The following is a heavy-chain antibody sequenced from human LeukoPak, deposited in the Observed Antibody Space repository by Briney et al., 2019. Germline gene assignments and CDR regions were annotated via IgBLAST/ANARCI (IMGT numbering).Heavy chain of an antibody. CDR2: IKSQTDGGQT. D-gene: IGHD6-19*01. J-gene: IGHJ4*02. CDR1: GFTFDNAW. CDR3: ATPRAGYSSVVDH. Sequence: GGSLRLSCAASGFTFDNAWMSWVRQAPRKGLQWVGRIKSQTDGGQTDYAAPVKGRFTISRDDSKNTVFLQMNSLKLEDTAVYYCATPRAGYSSVVDHWGQGTLVTVSS. V-gene: IGHV3-15*01.